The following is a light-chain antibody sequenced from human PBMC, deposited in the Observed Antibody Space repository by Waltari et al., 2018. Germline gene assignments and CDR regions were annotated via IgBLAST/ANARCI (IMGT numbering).Light chain of an antibody. CDR2: GTS. J-gene: IGLJ2*01. CDR1: GSHLGAGYD. CDR3: QSYDTSLSVV. Sequence: QSVLTQPPSVSGAPGQRVSISSTGSGSHLGAGYDVHWYQQHPGKAPKLLIYGTSTRPPGVPDRFFGSQSGTSASLAITALQAEDEAEYYCQSYDTSLSVVFGGGTKLTVL. V-gene: IGLV1-40*01.